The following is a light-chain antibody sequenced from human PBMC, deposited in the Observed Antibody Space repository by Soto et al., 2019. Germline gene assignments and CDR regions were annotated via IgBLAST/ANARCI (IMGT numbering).Light chain of an antibody. V-gene: IGLV2-14*01. Sequence: QSALTQPASVSGSLGQSITISCTGTSSDVGGYNYVSWYQQHPGKAPKLMIYDVSNRPSGVSNRFSGSKSGNTASLTISGLQAEDEADYYRSSYTSSSTLVVFGGGTQLTVL. J-gene: IGLJ2*01. CDR2: DVS. CDR1: SSDVGGYNY. CDR3: SSYTSSSTLVV.